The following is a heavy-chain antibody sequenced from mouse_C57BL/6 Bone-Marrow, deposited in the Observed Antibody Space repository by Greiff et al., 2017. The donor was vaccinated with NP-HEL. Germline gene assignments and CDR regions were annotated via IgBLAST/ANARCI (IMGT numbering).Heavy chain of an antibody. CDR2: INYDGSST. J-gene: IGHJ1*03. CDR1: GFTFSDYY. D-gene: IGHD1-1*01. Sequence: EVQVVESEGGLVQPGSSMKLSCTASGFTFSDYYMAWVRQVPEKGLEWVANINYDGSSTYYLDSLKSRFIISRDNAKNILYLQMSSLKSEDTATYYCARALIYYYGSSWYFDVWGTGTTVTVSS. V-gene: IGHV5-16*01. CDR3: ARALIYYYGSSWYFDV.